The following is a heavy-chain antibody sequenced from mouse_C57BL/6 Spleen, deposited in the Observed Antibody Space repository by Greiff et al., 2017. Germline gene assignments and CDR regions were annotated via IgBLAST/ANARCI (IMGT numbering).Heavy chain of an antibody. V-gene: IGHV1-39*01. CDR3: ARCHGSSYARYAMYY. CDR1: GYSFTDYN. D-gene: IGHD1-1*01. J-gene: IGHJ4*01. CDR2: LNPNYGTT. Sequence: VQLQQSGPELVQPGASVKISCKASGYSFTDYNLNWVKQCNGKSLEWIGVLNPNYGTTSYNQKFKGKATLTVDQSSSTAYMQLNRLTSEDSAVYYCARCHGSSYARYAMYYWGQGTSVTVSS.